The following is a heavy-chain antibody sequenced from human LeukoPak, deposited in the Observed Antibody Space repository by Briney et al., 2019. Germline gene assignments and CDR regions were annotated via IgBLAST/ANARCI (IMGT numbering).Heavy chain of an antibody. CDR3: AKDPSRLLYYFEY. J-gene: IGHJ4*02. D-gene: IGHD2-15*01. CDR1: GFTFSSYG. V-gene: IGHV3-30*18. Sequence: PGRSLRLSCAASGFTFSSYGMHWVRQAPGQGLEWVAVISYDATYKYYADSVKGRFTISRDNSRDTLYLQMNSLRPEDTAMYYCAKDPSRLLYYFEYWGQGTLVTVSS. CDR2: ISYDATYK.